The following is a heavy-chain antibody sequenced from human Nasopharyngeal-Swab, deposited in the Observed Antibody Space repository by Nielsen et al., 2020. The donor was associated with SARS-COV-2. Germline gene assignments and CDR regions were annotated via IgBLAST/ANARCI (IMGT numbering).Heavy chain of an antibody. CDR2: IKQDGSEK. V-gene: IGHV3-7*01. D-gene: IGHD2-15*01. CDR1: GFTFSNSW. J-gene: IGHJ4*02. CDR3: VNGGSLDF. Sequence: GGSLRLSCAASGFTFSNSWMSWVRQTPGKGLEWVANIKQDGSEKYYVASVKGRFTISRENAKNSLYLQMNSLRAEDTGVYYCVNGGSLDFLGQGTLVTVSP.